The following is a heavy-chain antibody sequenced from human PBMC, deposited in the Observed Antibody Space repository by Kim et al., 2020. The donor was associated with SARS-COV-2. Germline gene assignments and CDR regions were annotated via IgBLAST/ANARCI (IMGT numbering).Heavy chain of an antibody. D-gene: IGHD3-10*01. CDR3: ARWDQYYYQY. CDR1: GFTVSSNY. V-gene: IGHV3-53*01. CDR2: IYSAGTT. J-gene: IGHJ1*01. Sequence: GGSLRLSCAASGFTVSSNYMSWVRQAPGKGLEWVSFIYSAGTTKYADSVKGRFAISRDTSENTLFLQMNSLRAEDTAVYYCARWDQYYYQYWGQGTLVTVSS.